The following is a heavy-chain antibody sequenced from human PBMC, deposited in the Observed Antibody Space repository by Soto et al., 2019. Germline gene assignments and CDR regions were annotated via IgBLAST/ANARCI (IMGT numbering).Heavy chain of an antibody. CDR3: ARRGGVGATTYDY. V-gene: IGHV4-39*01. CDR2: IYYSGST. Sequence: SETLSLTCTVSGGSISSSSYYWGWIRQPPGKGLEWIGTIYYSGSTYYNPSLKSRVTISVDTSKNQFSLKLSSVTAADTAVYYCARRGGVGATTYDYWGQGTLVTVSS. CDR1: GGSISSSSYY. J-gene: IGHJ4*02. D-gene: IGHD1-26*01.